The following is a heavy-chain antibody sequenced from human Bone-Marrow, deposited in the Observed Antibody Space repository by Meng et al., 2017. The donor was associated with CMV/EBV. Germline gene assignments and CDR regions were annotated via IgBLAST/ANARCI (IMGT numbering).Heavy chain of an antibody. CDR1: GFTVGDFA. CDR2: ISSSGSTI. D-gene: IGHD5-18*01. J-gene: IGHJ4*02. V-gene: IGHV3-48*03. Sequence: GGSLRLSCRASGFTVGDFALNWVRQAPGKGLEWVSYISSSGSTIYYADSVKGRFTISRDNAKNSLYLQMNSLRAEDTAVYYCASLNTAMDNDYWGQGKLVNVDS. CDR3: ASLNTAMDNDY.